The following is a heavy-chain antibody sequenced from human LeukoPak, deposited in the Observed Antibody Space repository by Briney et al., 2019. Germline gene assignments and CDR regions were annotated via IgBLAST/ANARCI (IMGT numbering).Heavy chain of an antibody. V-gene: IGHV3-21*01. D-gene: IGHD2-2*01. CDR1: GFTFSSYS. Sequence: GGSLRLSCAASGFTFSSYSMNWVRQAPGKGLEWVSSISSSSSYIYYADSVKGRFTISRDNAKNSLYLQMNSLRAEDTAVYYCARIRCSSTSCYPKYHTNYYYYGMDVWGQGTTVTVSS. J-gene: IGHJ6*02. CDR2: ISSSSSYI. CDR3: ARIRCSSTSCYPKYHTNYYYYGMDV.